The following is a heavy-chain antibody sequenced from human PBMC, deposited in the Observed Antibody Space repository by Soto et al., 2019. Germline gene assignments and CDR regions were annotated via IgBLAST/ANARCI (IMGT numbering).Heavy chain of an antibody. J-gene: IGHJ6*02. CDR3: AREDRDRETGLVPAAIDGMDV. V-gene: IGHV1-69*08. CDR2: IIPIFGIA. CDR1: GGTFSRYS. Sequence: QVQLVQSGAEVKKPGSSVKVSCKASGGTFSRYSITWVRQAPGHGLEWIGRIIPIFGIASYAQKFQGRVTIPADESTSRAYMELSSLGSGDTAVYYCAREDRDRETGLVPAAIDGMDVWGQGTTVTVSS. D-gene: IGHD2-2*01.